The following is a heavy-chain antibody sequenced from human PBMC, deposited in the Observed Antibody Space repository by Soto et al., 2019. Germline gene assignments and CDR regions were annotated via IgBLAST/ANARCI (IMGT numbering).Heavy chain of an antibody. D-gene: IGHD4-17*01. CDR3: ARDSGGTTVAFGMDV. CDR2: IIPIFGTA. Sequence: QVQLVQSGAEVKKPGSSVKVSCKASGGTFSSYAISWVRQAPGQGLEWMGGIIPIFGTANYAQKFQGRVTITADEATSTAYMELSSLSSEDTSVYYCARDSGGTTVAFGMDVWGQGTTVTVSS. CDR1: GGTFSSYA. V-gene: IGHV1-69*01. J-gene: IGHJ6*02.